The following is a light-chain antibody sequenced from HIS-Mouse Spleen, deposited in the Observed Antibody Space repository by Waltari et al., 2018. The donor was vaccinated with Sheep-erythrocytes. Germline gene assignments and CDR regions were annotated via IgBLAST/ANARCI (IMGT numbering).Light chain of an antibody. CDR2: DDS. CDR3: QVWDSSSDHVV. V-gene: IGLV3-21*02. CDR1: NIGSKS. J-gene: IGLJ2*01. Sequence: SYVLTQPPSVSVAPGQTARITCGGNNIGSKSVHWYQQKPGQAPVLVVYDDSDRHSGIPEQFSGSNSGNTATLTISRVEAGDEADYYCQVWDSSSDHVVFGGGTKLTVL.